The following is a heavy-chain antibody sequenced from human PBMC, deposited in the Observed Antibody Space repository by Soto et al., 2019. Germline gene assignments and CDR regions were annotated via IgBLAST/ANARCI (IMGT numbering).Heavy chain of an antibody. CDR1: GYTFTSYG. CDR2: ISAYNGNT. J-gene: IGHJ6*02. CDR3: ARDTRVGIVVVPAAPYYYGMDV. D-gene: IGHD2-2*01. Sequence: ASVKVSCKASGYTFTSYGISWVRQAPGQGLEWMGWISAYNGNTNYAQKLQGRVTMTTDTSTSTAYMELRSLRSDDTAVYYCARDTRVGIVVVPAAPYYYGMDVWGQGTTVTVSS. V-gene: IGHV1-18*04.